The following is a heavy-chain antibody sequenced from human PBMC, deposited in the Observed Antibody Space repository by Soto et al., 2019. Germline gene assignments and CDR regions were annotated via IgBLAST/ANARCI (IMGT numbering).Heavy chain of an antibody. D-gene: IGHD1-26*01. V-gene: IGHV3-15*01. CDR2: IKSKTDGGTT. CDR3: TTEAPRDEWELRSYYYYGMYV. Sequence: GGSLRLSCAASGFTFSNAWMSWVRQAPGKGLEWVGRIKSKTDGGTTDYAAPVKGRFTISRDDSKNTLYLKVNSLKTEDTAVYYCTTEAPRDEWELRSYYYYGMYVWGQGTTVTVSS. J-gene: IGHJ6*02. CDR1: GFTFSNAW.